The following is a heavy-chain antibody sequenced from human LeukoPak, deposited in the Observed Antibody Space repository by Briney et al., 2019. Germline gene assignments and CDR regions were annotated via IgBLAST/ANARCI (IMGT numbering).Heavy chain of an antibody. J-gene: IGHJ4*02. Sequence: GASVKVSCKASGYTFTGYYMHWVRQAPGQGLEWMGWINPNSGGTNYAQKFQGRVTMTRDTSISTAYMELSRLRSDDTAVYYCARRYSSGWYDFDYWGQGTLVTVSS. V-gene: IGHV1-2*02. CDR3: ARRYSSGWYDFDY. CDR2: INPNSGGT. D-gene: IGHD6-19*01. CDR1: GYTFTGYY.